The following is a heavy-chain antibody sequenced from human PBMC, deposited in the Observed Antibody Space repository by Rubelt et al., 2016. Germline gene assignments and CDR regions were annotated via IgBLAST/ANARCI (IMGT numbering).Heavy chain of an antibody. CDR3: ARTKTVEMATTPLAY. J-gene: IGHJ4*02. V-gene: IGHV1-8*01. CDR1: GYTFTSYD. CDR2: MNPNSGNT. Sequence: QVQLVQSGAEVKKPEASVKVSCKASGYTFTSYDINWVRQATGQGLEWMGWMNPNSGNTGYAQKFQGRVTMTRDTSTSTVYMELSSLRSEDTAVYYCARTKTVEMATTPLAYWGQGTLVTVSS. D-gene: IGHD5-24*01.